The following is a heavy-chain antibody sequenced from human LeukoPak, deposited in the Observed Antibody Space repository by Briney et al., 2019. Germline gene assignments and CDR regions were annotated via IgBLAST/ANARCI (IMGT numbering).Heavy chain of an antibody. CDR1: GYTLTELS. V-gene: IGHV1-24*01. D-gene: IGHD3-10*01. CDR3: ATNGFLWFGELLYMDV. J-gene: IGHJ6*03. Sequence: ASVKVSCKVSGYTLTELSMHWVRQAPGKGLEWMGGFDPEDGETIYAQKFQGRVTMTEDTSTDTAYMEPSSLRSEDTAVYYCATNGFLWFGELLYMDVWGKGTTVTISS. CDR2: FDPEDGET.